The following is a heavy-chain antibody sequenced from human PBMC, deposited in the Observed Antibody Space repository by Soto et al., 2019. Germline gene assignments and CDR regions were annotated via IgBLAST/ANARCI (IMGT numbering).Heavy chain of an antibody. J-gene: IGHJ4*02. CDR1: GFTFSSDF. CDR3: ARYNTGHSDY. CDR2: IWYHGNSM. D-gene: IGHD1-20*01. Sequence: PGGSLILSCAASGFTFSSDFMHWVRQAPGKGLEWVAVIWYHGNSMYYADSVKGRFTVSRDNSKNTLYLQMNNLRAEDTAVYYCARYNTGHSDYWGQGTLVTVSS. V-gene: IGHV3-33*01.